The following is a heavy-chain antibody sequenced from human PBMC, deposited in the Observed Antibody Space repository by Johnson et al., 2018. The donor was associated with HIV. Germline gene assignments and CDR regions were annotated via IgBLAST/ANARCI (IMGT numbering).Heavy chain of an antibody. CDR1: GFTVSSNY. J-gene: IGHJ3*02. V-gene: IGHV3-74*01. Sequence: EVQLVESGGDLIQPGGSLRLSCAASGFTVSSNYMTWVRQAPGKGLVWVSRINSDGSSTSYADSVTGRFTISRDNAKNTLYLQMNSLRAEDTAVYYCAKDQYRKLTTVAGIWGQGTMVTVSS. CDR2: INSDGSST. D-gene: IGHD4-17*01. CDR3: AKDQYRKLTTVAGI.